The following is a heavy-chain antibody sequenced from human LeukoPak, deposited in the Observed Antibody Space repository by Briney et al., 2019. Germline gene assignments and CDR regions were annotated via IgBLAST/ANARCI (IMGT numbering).Heavy chain of an antibody. CDR1: GGSISSSSYY. CDR2: IYYSGST. Sequence: PSETLSLTCTVSGGSISSSSYYWGWIRQPPGKGLEWIGSIYYSGSTYYNPSLKSRVTISVDTSKNQFSLKLSSVTAADTAVYYCARVIAALSPDAFDIWGQGTMVTVSS. V-gene: IGHV4-39*07. CDR3: ARVIAALSPDAFDI. J-gene: IGHJ3*02. D-gene: IGHD6-13*01.